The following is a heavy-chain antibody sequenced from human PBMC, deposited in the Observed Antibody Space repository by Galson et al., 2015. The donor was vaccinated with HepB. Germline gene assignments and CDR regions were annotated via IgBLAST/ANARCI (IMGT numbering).Heavy chain of an antibody. Sequence: ETLSLTCAVYGGSFSDYYWNWIRQPPGKGLEWIGDVNYVGNTDYNPSLKSRVTISVDTSKNQFSLRLRSVTAADTAVYYCARMRFERWLQGRGLTDSWGQGTLVTVSS. V-gene: IGHV4-34*01. CDR3: ARMRFERWLQGRGLTDS. J-gene: IGHJ4*02. D-gene: IGHD5-24*01. CDR2: VNYVGNT. CDR1: GGSFSDYY.